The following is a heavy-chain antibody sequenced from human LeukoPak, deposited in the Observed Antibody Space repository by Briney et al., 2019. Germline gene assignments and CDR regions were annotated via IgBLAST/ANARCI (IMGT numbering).Heavy chain of an antibody. CDR3: ARAYDFWSGYSLGTFRY. D-gene: IGHD3-3*01. CDR1: GFTFSNYA. CDR2: ISGIGTST. J-gene: IGHJ4*02. V-gene: IGHV3-23*01. Sequence: GGSLRLSCATSGFTFSNYAMSWVRQAPGKGLEWVSTISGIGTSTYYADSVKGRFTISRDNSKNTLYLQTNSLRADDTAVYYCARAYDFWSGYSLGTFRYWGQGTLVTVSS.